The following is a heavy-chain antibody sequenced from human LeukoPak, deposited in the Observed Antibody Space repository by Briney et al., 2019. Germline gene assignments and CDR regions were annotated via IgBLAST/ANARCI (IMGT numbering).Heavy chain of an antibody. Sequence: GGSLRLSCEASGFTFSTYAMHWVRQAPGKGLQYVSSISSDGGSTYYASSVKGRFTISRDNSKNRLYLQMGSVREEDMAVYYCARTEQWLATGGWYWFDPWGQGALVTVSS. D-gene: IGHD6-19*01. CDR2: ISSDGGST. CDR1: GFTFSTYA. V-gene: IGHV3-64*01. J-gene: IGHJ5*02. CDR3: ARTEQWLATGGWYWFDP.